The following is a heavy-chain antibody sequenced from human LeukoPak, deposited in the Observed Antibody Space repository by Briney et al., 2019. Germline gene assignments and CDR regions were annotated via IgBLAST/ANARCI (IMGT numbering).Heavy chain of an antibody. J-gene: IGHJ5*02. CDR3: ATVRDYYDSSGYWSWFDP. CDR2: FDPEDGET. CDR1: GYTLTELS. Sequence: ASVKVSCKASGYTLTELSMHWVRQAPGKGLEWMGGFDPEDGETIYAQKFQGRVTMTEDTSTDTAYMELSSLRSEDTAVYYCATVRDYYDSSGYWSWFDPWGQGTLVTVSS. V-gene: IGHV1-24*01. D-gene: IGHD3-22*01.